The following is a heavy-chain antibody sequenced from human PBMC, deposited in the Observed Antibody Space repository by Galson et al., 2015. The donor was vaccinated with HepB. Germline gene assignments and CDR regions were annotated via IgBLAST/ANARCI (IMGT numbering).Heavy chain of an antibody. Sequence: SLRLSCAASGFTFGDYTMSWFRQAPGKGLEWVGSIRSKAYGGRTEYVASVKRRFPISRHDSKSIAYLQINSLKTEDTAVYYCTGARKGGYGPFDYWGQGTLVTVSS. D-gene: IGHD5-12*01. CDR1: GFTFGDYT. V-gene: IGHV3-49*03. CDR3: TGARKGGYGPFDY. J-gene: IGHJ4*02. CDR2: IRSKAYGGRT.